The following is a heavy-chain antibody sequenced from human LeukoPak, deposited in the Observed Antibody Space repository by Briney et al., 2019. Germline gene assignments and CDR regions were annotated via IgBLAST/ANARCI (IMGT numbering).Heavy chain of an antibody. Sequence: PGGSLRLSCAASGFTFSSYEMNWVRQPPGKGLEWIGSVYYSGSTYYNPSLQSRVTISVDTSKNQFSLKLTSVTAADTAVYFCARQLWFGEFHFDSWGQGTLVTVSS. V-gene: IGHV4-39*01. CDR2: VYYSGST. J-gene: IGHJ4*02. CDR3: ARQLWFGEFHFDS. CDR1: GFTFSSYE. D-gene: IGHD3-10*01.